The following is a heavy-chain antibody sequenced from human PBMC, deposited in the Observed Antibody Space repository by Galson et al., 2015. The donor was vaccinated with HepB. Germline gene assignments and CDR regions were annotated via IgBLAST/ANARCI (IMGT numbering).Heavy chain of an antibody. CDR2: ISYDGSNK. D-gene: IGHD2-21*02. CDR1: GFTFSSYA. V-gene: IGHV3-30-3*01. J-gene: IGHJ4*02. Sequence: SLRLSCAASGFTFSSYAMHWVRQAPGKGLEWVAVISYDGSNKYYADSVKGRFTISRDNSKNTLYLQMNSLRAEDTAVYYYARGEHIVVVTAMGYWGQGTLVTVSS. CDR3: ARGEHIVVVTAMGY.